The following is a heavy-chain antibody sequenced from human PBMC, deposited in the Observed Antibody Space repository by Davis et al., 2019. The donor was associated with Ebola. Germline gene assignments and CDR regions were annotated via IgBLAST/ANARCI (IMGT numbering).Heavy chain of an antibody. CDR1: GFTFSSYA. CDR3: AKGYSSGWYLGYFDY. D-gene: IGHD6-19*01. J-gene: IGHJ4*02. V-gene: IGHV3-23*01. CDR2: ISGSGGST. Sequence: GGSLRLSCAASGFTFSSYAMHWVRQAPGKGLEWVSAISGSGGSTYYADSVKGRFTISRDNSKNTLYLQMNSLRAEDTAVYYCAKGYSSGWYLGYFDYWGQGTLVTVSS.